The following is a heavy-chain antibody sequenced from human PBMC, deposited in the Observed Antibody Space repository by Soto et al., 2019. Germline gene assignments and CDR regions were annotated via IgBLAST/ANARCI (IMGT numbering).Heavy chain of an antibody. Sequence: QAQLEQSGGEVKKPGSSVKVSCKASRVAFSKFIVTWVRQAPGLGLEWVGGIIPIFGTANYAQKFQGRVTITADESTSTSYMEVNNLRSEDTAVYYCAKVRYSSPMGYYYGMDVWGQWTTVTVSS. D-gene: IGHD6-19*01. J-gene: IGHJ6*02. CDR1: RVAFSKFI. CDR2: IIPIFGTA. V-gene: IGHV1-69*01. CDR3: AKVRYSSPMGYYYGMDV.